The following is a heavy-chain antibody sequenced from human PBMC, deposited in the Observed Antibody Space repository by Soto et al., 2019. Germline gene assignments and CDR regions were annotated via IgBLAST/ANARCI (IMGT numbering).Heavy chain of an antibody. V-gene: IGHV3-23*01. CDR1: EFTFVVYS. CDR2: ISYGGGTT. CDR3: AKNPGYYYDSTGYHSDY. D-gene: IGHD3-22*01. Sequence: GGSLEPSFAASEFTFVVYSMRWVRQAPGKGLEWVSAISYGGGTTYYADSVKGRFTISRDNSKNTLYLQMNSLRAEDTAVYYCAKNPGYYYDSTGYHSDYWGQGT. J-gene: IGHJ4*02.